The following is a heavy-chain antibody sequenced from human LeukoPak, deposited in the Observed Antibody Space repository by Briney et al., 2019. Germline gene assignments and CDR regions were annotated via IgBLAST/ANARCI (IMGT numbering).Heavy chain of an antibody. Sequence: SETLSLTCTVSGGSISSYYWSWIRQPPGKGLEWIGYIYYSGSTNYNPSLKSRVTISVDTSKNQSPLKLSSVTAADTAVYYCARESESTYYYDSSGYYFDYWGQGTLVTVSS. CDR2: IYYSGST. V-gene: IGHV4-59*12. CDR3: ARESESTYYYDSSGYYFDY. D-gene: IGHD3-22*01. J-gene: IGHJ4*02. CDR1: GGSISSYY.